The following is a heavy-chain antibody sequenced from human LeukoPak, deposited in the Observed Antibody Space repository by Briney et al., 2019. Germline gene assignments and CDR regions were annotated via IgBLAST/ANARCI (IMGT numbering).Heavy chain of an antibody. V-gene: IGHV3-23*01. Sequence: PGGSLRLSCAPSGFTLSSYAMSWVRQAPGKALEWVSAISGSGGSTYYAASVKGRFTISRDNSKNTLYLQMNSLRAEDTAVYYCAKVDSSGYYHRVDYWGQGTLVTVSS. CDR1: GFTLSSYA. D-gene: IGHD3-22*01. CDR3: AKVDSSGYYHRVDY. J-gene: IGHJ4*02. CDR2: ISGSGGST.